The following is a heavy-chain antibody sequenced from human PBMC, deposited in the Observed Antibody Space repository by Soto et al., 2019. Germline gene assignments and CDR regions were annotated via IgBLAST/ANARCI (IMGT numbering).Heavy chain of an antibody. CDR1: GDSVSSNSAA. J-gene: IGHJ5*02. V-gene: IGHV6-1*01. CDR3: ARGWLVRRNGAWFDP. D-gene: IGHD6-19*01. CDR2: TYYRSKWYN. Sequence: PSQTLSLTCAISGDSVSSNSAAWNWIRQSPSRGLEWLGRTYYRSKWYNDYAVSVKSRVTINPDTSKNQFSLQLNSVTPEDTAVYYCARGWLVRRNGAWFDPWGQGTLVTVSS.